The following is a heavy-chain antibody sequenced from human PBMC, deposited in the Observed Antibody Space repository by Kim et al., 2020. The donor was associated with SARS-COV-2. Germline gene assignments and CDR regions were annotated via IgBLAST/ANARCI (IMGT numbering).Heavy chain of an antibody. V-gene: IGHV3-30*03. CDR3: AFGRRGRRNCSGGSCYWSAFDI. J-gene: IGHJ3*02. D-gene: IGHD2-15*01. CDR2: ISYDGSNK. CDR1: GFTFSSYG. Sequence: GGSLRLSCAASGFTFSSYGMHWVRQAPGKGLEWVAVISYDGSNKYYADSVKGRFTISRDNSKNTLYLQMNSLRAEDTAVYYCAFGRRGRRNCSGGSCYWSAFDIWGQGTMVTVSS.